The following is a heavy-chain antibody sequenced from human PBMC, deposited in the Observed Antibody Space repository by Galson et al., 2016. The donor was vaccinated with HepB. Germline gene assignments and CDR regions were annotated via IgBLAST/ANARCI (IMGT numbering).Heavy chain of an antibody. CDR3: AKRVSSKYFDY. J-gene: IGHJ4*02. CDR1: GFTFINYA. V-gene: IGHV3-23*01. Sequence: LRLSCAASGFTFINYAMSWVRQAPGKGLEWVSSIGSRGDDTYYADSVKGRFTVSRDNLKNTLYLQMNSLRADDTAVYYCAKRVSSKYFDYWGQGTLVTVSS. D-gene: IGHD2-2*01. CDR2: IGSRGDDT.